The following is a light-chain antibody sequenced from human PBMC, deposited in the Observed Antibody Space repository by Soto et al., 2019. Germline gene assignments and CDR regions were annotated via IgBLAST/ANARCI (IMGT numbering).Light chain of an antibody. J-gene: IGLJ1*01. CDR1: SSNIGSNP. V-gene: IGLV1-44*01. CDR3: AAWDNSLSVYV. Sequence: QSALTQPPSASATPGQRVTISCSGSSSNIGSNPVNWYQHLPGTAPKLLIYTNNQRPSGVPDRFSGSRSGTSASLAISGLQSEDEADYYCAAWDNSLSVYVLGTGTKVTVL. CDR2: TNN.